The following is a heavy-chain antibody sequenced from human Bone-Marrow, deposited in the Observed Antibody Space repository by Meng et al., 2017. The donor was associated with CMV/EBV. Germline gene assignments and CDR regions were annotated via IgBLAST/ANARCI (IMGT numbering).Heavy chain of an antibody. Sequence: SETLSLTCAVSGDSFTTSKWWSWVRQAPGKGLEWIGEVYDSGSTHYNPSLKSRVTISVDKSKNQFSLKVNSVTAADTAVYFCAREAFGAGENDISGMDAWGQGTTVTVSS. D-gene: IGHD3-16*01. V-gene: IGHV4-4*02. CDR3: AREAFGAGENDISGMDA. CDR2: VYDSGST. J-gene: IGHJ6*02. CDR1: GDSFTTSKW.